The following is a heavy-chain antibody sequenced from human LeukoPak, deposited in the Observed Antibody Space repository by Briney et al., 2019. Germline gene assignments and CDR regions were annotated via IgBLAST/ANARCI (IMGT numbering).Heavy chain of an antibody. V-gene: IGHV3-74*01. J-gene: IGHJ5*01. D-gene: IGHD3-10*01. CDR1: GVTFSNHS. CDR3: ARGWFGPDS. CDR2: ISNDGTST. Sequence: PGGSLRLSCAASGVTFSNHSMHWVRQAPGKGLVWVSGISNDGTSTTYADSVKGRFTISRDNAKNTLYLQMHSLRAEDTAVYSCARGWFGPDSCGQGTLVTVSS.